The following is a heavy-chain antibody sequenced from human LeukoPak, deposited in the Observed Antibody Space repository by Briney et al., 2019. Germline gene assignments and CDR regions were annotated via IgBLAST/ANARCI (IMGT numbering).Heavy chain of an antibody. D-gene: IGHD3-10*01. J-gene: IGHJ4*02. V-gene: IGHV3-30*18. CDR3: AKEGYYGSGSFPDY. Sequence: GGSLRLSCAASGFTFSSYGMHWVRQAPGKGLEWVAVISYDGSNKYYADSVKGRFTISRDNSKNTLYLQMNSLRAEDTAVYYCAKEGYYGSGSFPDYWGQGTLVTVSS. CDR1: GFTFSSYG. CDR2: ISYDGSNK.